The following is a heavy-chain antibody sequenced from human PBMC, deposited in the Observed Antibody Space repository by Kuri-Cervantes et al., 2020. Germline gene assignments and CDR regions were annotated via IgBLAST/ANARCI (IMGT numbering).Heavy chain of an antibody. D-gene: IGHD1-26*01. CDR2: ISSSSSYI. Sequence: GESLKISCAASGFTFSSYSMNWVRQAPGKGLEWVSSISSSSSYIYYADSVKGRFTISRDNAKNSLYLQMNSLRAEDTAVYYCARDMNHEEWELLLYYWGQGTLVTVSS. V-gene: IGHV3-21*01. CDR3: ARDMNHEEWELLLYY. CDR1: GFTFSSYS. J-gene: IGHJ4*02.